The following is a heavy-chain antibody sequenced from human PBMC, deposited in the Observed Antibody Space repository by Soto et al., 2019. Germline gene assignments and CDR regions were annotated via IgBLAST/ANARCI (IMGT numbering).Heavy chain of an antibody. CDR1: GFTFDGYA. V-gene: IGHV3-43*02. D-gene: IGHD6-19*01. CDR3: AKDRSGIGVAGFFDY. Sequence: GGSLRLSCAASGFTFDGYAMHWVRQAPGKGLEWVSLISGDGGSTYYADSVKGRFTISRDNSKNSLYLQMNSLRTEDTAVYYCAKDRSGIGVAGFFDYWGQGTLVTVSS. J-gene: IGHJ4*02. CDR2: ISGDGGST.